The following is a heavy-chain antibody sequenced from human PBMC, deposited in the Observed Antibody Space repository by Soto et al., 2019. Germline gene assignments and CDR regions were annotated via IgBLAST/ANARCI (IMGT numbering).Heavy chain of an antibody. D-gene: IGHD1-26*01. CDR3: VKDISGAYSGPNYDA. V-gene: IGHV3-9*01. CDR1: GFNFGDFA. Sequence: LRLSCAASGFNFGDFAMHWVRQTPGKGLEWVAGLNWNSVTAGYGDSVKGRCSISRDNGKYALYLQMTSLRPEDSALYYCVKDISGAYSGPNYDAWGQGTLVTVSS. J-gene: IGHJ4*02. CDR2: LNWNSVTA.